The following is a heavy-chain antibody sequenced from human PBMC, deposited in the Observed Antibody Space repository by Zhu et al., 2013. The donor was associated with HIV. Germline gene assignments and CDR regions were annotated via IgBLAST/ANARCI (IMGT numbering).Heavy chain of an antibody. CDR1: GDTFSSYA. J-gene: IGHJ5*02. D-gene: IGHD4-4*01. CDR3: ATARPRACSDFSCPGGRFHP. Sequence: QVQLLQSGPQVTKPGASIRLSCKASGDTFSSYAISWVRQAPGQGLEYMGWIIPNYGIANYTQMFEGRVTISADDSTGAVYMALRSLRSDDTAVYYCATARPRACSDFSCPGGRFHPWGQGTAVTVSS. V-gene: IGHV1-69*01. CDR2: IIPNYGIA.